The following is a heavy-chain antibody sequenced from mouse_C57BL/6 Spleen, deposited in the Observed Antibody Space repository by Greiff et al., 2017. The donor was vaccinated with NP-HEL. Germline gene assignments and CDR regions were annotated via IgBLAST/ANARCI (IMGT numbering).Heavy chain of an antibody. D-gene: IGHD1-1*01. CDR3: ARDKYYGYFDY. Sequence: EVKLMESGPGLVKPSQSLSLTCSVTGYSITSGYYWNWIRQFPGNKLEWMGYISYDGSNNYNPSLKNRISITRDTSKNQFFLKLNSVTTEDTATYYCARDKYYGYFDYWGQGTTLTVSS. J-gene: IGHJ2*01. V-gene: IGHV3-6*01. CDR1: GYSITSGYY. CDR2: ISYDGSN.